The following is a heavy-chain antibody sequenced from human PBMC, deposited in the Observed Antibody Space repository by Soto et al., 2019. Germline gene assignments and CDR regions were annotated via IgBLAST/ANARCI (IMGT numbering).Heavy chain of an antibody. CDR1: GFAFDDYV. CDR3: AKGGSAALIAPSGRDNWFDP. D-gene: IGHD6-13*01. J-gene: IGHJ5*02. V-gene: IGHV3-9*01. Sequence: LRLSCAPSGFAFDDYVMHWVRQPPGRGLEWVSGITWNGGTIRYVDSVKGRFTISRDNAENSLYLQMNSLRPEDTAVYYCAKGGSAALIAPSGRDNWFDPWGQGTQVTVSS. CDR2: ITWNGGTI.